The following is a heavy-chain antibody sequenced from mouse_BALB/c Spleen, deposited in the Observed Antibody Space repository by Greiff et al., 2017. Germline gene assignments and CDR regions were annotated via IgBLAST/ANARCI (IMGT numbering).Heavy chain of an antibody. Sequence: EVQLVESGGGLVKPGGSLKLSCAASGFTFSSYTMSWVRQTPEKRLEWVATISSGGSYTYYPDSVKGRFTISRDNAKNTLYLQMSSLKSEDTAMYYCTRESDGYYPYAMDYWGQGTSVTVSS. CDR3: TRESDGYYPYAMDY. D-gene: IGHD2-3*01. CDR2: ISSGGSYT. CDR1: GFTFSSYT. J-gene: IGHJ4*01. V-gene: IGHV5-6-4*01.